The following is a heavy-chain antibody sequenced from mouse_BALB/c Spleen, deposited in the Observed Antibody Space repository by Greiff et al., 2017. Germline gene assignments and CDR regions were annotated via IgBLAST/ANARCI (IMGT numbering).Heavy chain of an antibody. CDR1: GYTFTSYW. V-gene: IGHV1S132*01. Sequence: QVQLKQSGAELVKPGASVKLSCKTSGYTFTSYWIQWVKQRPGQGLGWIGEIFPGTGTTYYNEKFKGKATLTIDTSSSTAYMQLSSLTSEDSAVYFCARSYYGNYRYFDVWGAGTTVTVSS. CDR3: ARSYYGNYRYFDV. CDR2: IFPGTGTT. J-gene: IGHJ1*01. D-gene: IGHD2-10*01.